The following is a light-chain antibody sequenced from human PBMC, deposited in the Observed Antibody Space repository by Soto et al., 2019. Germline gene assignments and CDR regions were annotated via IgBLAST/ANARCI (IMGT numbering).Light chain of an antibody. V-gene: IGLV2-14*01. J-gene: IGLJ1*01. CDR1: SSDVGGYNY. CDR3: SSYTSSSTPYV. CDR2: DVT. Sequence: QSALTQPASVSGSPGQSITISCTGTSSDVGGYNYVSWYQQHPVKAPKLMIYDVTTRPSGVSDRFSGSKSGNTASLTISGLQAEDEAEYYCSSYTSSSTPYVFGTGTKLTVL.